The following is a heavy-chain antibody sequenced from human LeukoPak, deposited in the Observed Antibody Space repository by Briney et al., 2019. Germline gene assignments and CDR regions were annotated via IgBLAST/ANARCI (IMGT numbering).Heavy chain of an antibody. Sequence: ASVKVSCKASGYTFTSYAMNWVRQAPGQGLEWMGWINTNTGNPTYAQGFTGRFVFSLDTSVSTSYLQISSLKAEDTAVYYCARDDSYGPYPSLFDYWGQGTLVTVSS. V-gene: IGHV7-4-1*02. CDR2: INTNTGNP. J-gene: IGHJ4*02. CDR1: GYTFTSYA. CDR3: ARDDSYGPYPSLFDY. D-gene: IGHD5-18*01.